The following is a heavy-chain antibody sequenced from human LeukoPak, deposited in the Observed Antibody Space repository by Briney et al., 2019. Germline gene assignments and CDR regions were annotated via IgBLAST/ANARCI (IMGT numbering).Heavy chain of an antibody. J-gene: IGHJ4*02. CDR3: ARGVAGYNRN. D-gene: IGHD5-24*01. Sequence: PSETLSLTCTVSGGSISSGSYYWSWIRQPPGKGLEWIGRIYTSGSTNYNPSLKSRVTISVDTSKNQFSLKLSSVTAADTAVYYCARGVAGYNRNWGQGTLVTVSS. CDR1: GGSISSGSYY. V-gene: IGHV4-61*02. CDR2: IYTSGST.